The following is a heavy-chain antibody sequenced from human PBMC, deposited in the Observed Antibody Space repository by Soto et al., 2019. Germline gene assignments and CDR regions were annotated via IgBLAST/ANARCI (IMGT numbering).Heavy chain of an antibody. D-gene: IGHD3-3*01. CDR1: GGAISGYY. CDR3: ARGQRFSDSFDP. V-gene: IGHV4-4*07. CDR2: IYSSGGT. J-gene: IGHJ5*02. Sequence: SETLSLTCTVSGGAISGYYWTWIRQPAGKGLEWIGRIYSSGGTKYNPSLKSRVDMSLDMSKNPFSLRLNSVTAADTAVYYCARGQRFSDSFDPWGQGTLVTVSS.